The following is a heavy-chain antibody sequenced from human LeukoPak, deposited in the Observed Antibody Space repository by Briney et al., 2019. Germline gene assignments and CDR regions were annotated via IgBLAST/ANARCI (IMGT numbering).Heavy chain of an antibody. CDR1: GFTFDDYA. V-gene: IGHV3-9*01. J-gene: IGHJ4*02. D-gene: IGHD1-1*01. CDR3: ARCTTTGRALDF. Sequence: GGSLRLSCAASGFTFDDYAMHWVRQVPGKGLEWVSGISWNSGMMGYADSVEGRFSISRDNAKNSLYLQMNSLRTEDTAFYYCARCTTTGRALDFWGQGTLVTVSS. CDR2: ISWNSGMM.